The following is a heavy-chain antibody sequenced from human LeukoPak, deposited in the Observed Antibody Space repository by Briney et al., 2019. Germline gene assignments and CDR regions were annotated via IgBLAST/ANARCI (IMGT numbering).Heavy chain of an antibody. D-gene: IGHD1-1*01. V-gene: IGHV4-31*03. J-gene: IGHJ4*02. Sequence: PSGTLSLTCTVSGGSISRGGSYWSWIRQHPGKGLEWVGYIYYSGSTYYNPSLRSRVAISVDTSKNQFSLKVSSVTAADTAVYYCARESSYKGPFDYWGRGTLVTVSS. CDR3: ARESSYKGPFDY. CDR2: IYYSGST. CDR1: GGSISRGGSY.